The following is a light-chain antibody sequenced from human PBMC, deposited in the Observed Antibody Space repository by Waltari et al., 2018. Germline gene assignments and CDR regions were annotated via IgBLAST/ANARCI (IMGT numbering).Light chain of an antibody. V-gene: IGKV1-12*01. Sequence: DIQMTQSPSSLSASVGDKVTITCRASQGISSWLAWYQQKPGKAPKLLIYGASRLQSGVPSRFSGSGSGTDYTLTISSLQPEDFATYYCQQGYNTPLTFGGGTKVEIK. J-gene: IGKJ4*01. CDR2: GAS. CDR1: QGISSW. CDR3: QQGYNTPLT.